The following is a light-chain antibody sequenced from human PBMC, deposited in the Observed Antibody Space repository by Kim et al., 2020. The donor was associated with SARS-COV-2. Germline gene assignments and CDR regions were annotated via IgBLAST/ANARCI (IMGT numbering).Light chain of an antibody. CDR2: DVS. CDR1: NNDIGTYNF. V-gene: IGLV2-14*03. CDR3: SSYTRTNTRL. Sequence: QSALTQPASVSGSPGQSITISCTGTNNDIGTYNFVSWFQQPPGKAPKLIIYDVSHRPSGVSPRFSGSKSGNTASLTLSGLQPEDEADYYCSSYTRTNTRLFGGGTKVTVL. J-gene: IGLJ3*02.